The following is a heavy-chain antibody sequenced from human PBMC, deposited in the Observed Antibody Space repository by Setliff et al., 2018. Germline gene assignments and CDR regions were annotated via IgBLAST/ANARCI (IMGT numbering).Heavy chain of an antibody. D-gene: IGHD1-20*01. CDR1: GYTFTRYG. J-gene: IGHJ6*02. CDR2: IGPYNGNT. CDR3: AKGGNITRETYYYYGMDV. V-gene: IGHV1-18*01. Sequence: ASVKVSCKASGYTFTRYGISWVRQAPGKGFEWMGWIGPYNGNTYYAQEFQGRVAMTTDTSTSTAYMELRSLRSDDTAVYYCAKGGNITRETYYYYGMDVWGQGTTVTVSS.